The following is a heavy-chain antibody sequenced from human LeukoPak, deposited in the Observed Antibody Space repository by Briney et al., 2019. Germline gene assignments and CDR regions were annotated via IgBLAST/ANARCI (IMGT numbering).Heavy chain of an antibody. V-gene: IGHV4-59*01. CDR3: ARGDTAMVTLFDY. D-gene: IGHD5-18*01. CDR1: GGSLSSYY. J-gene: IGHJ4*02. Sequence: SETLSLTCTVSGGSLSSYYWSWIRQPPGKGLEWIGYIYYSGSTNYNPSLRSRVTISVDTSKNQFSLKLSSVTAADTAVYYCARGDTAMVTLFDYWGQGTLVTVSS. CDR2: IYYSGST.